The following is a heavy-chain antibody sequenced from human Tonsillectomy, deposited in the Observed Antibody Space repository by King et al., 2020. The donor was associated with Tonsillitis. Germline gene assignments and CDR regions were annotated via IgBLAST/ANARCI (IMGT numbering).Heavy chain of an antibody. D-gene: IGHD2-2*01. V-gene: IGHV3-48*01. CDR2: ISSSSSTI. Sequence: EVPLVESGGGLVQPGGSLRLSCAASGFTFSSYSMNWVRQAPGKGLEWVSYISSSSSTIYYADSVKGRFTISRDNAKNSLYLQMNSLRAEDTAVYYCARDDQGSSTSYYYYGMDVWGQGTTVTVSS. J-gene: IGHJ6*02. CDR1: GFTFSSYS. CDR3: ARDDQGSSTSYYYYGMDV.